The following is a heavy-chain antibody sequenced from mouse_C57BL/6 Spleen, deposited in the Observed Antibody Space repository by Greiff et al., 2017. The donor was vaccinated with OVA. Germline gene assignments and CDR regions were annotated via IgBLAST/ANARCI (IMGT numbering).Heavy chain of an antibody. Sequence: VMLVESGAELVKPGASVKISCKASGYAFSSYWMNWVKQRPGKGVEGIGQIYPGDGDTNYNGKFKGKATLAADKSSSTAYMQLSSLTSEDSAVYFCARGDGYYPYAMDYWGQGTSVTVSS. CDR2: IYPGDGDT. CDR1: GYAFSSYW. V-gene: IGHV1-80*01. J-gene: IGHJ4*01. CDR3: ARGDGYYPYAMDY. D-gene: IGHD2-3*01.